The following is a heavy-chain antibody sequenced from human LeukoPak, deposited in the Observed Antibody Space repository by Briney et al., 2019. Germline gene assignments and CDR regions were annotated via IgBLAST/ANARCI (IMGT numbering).Heavy chain of an antibody. D-gene: IGHD5-18*01. Sequence: RPSETLSLTCTVSGGSISSSSYYWGWIRQPPGKGLEWIGSIYYSGSTYYNPSLKSRVTISVDTSKNQFSLKLSSVTAADTAVYYCARGEDVDTAIIMKPLFDYWGQGTLVTVSS. CDR1: GGSISSSSYY. V-gene: IGHV4-39*07. CDR2: IYYSGST. J-gene: IGHJ4*02. CDR3: ARGEDVDTAIIMKPLFDY.